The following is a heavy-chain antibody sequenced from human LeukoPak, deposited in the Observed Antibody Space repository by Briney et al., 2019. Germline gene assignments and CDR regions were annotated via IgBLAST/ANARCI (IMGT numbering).Heavy chain of an antibody. V-gene: IGHV4-34*01. CDR3: ARGRSAFDI. CDR2: INPSGST. D-gene: IGHD1-14*01. Sequence: SETLSLTCAVYGGSFSGYYWSWIRQPPGKGLEWIGEINPSGSTNYNPSLKSRVTISVDTTKNQFSLKLSSVTAADTAVYYCARGRSAFDIWGQGTMVTVSS. CDR1: GGSFSGYY. J-gene: IGHJ3*02.